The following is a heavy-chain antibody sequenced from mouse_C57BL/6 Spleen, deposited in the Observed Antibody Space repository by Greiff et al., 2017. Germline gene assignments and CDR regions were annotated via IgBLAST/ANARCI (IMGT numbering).Heavy chain of an antibody. CDR1: GYTFTSYW. Sequence: QVQLQQPGAELVKPGASVKMSCKASGYTFTSYWITWVKQRPGQGLEWIGDIYPGSGSTNYNEKFKSKATLTVDTSSSTAYMQLSSLTSEDSAVYYGARSRDYDGYYAMDYWGQGTSVTVSS. J-gene: IGHJ4*01. D-gene: IGHD2-4*01. V-gene: IGHV1-55*01. CDR2: IYPGSGST. CDR3: ARSRDYDGYYAMDY.